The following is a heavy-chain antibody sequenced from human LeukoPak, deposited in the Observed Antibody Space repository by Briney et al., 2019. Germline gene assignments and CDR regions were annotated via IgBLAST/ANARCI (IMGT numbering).Heavy chain of an antibody. CDR2: ISGSGDST. CDR1: GFTFTTYA. Sequence: GGSLRLSCAASGFTFTTYAMAWVRQAPGKGLEWVSAISGSGDSTYYADSVKGRFTISRDNSKNTPYLQMNSLRAEDTAVYYCAKDQDSYYYYYYMDVWGKGTTVTVSS. J-gene: IGHJ6*03. D-gene: IGHD3/OR15-3a*01. CDR3: AKDQDSYYYYYYMDV. V-gene: IGHV3-23*01.